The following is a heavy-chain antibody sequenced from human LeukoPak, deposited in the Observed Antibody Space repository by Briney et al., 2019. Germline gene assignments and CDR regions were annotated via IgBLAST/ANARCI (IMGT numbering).Heavy chain of an antibody. J-gene: IGHJ5*02. Sequence: SETLSLTCTVSGGSISSGGYYWSWIRQHPGKGLEWIGYIYYSGSTYYNPSLKSRVTISVDTSKNQFSLKLSSVTAADTAVYYCARRIVVVPADNWFDPWGQGTLVTVSS. CDR1: GGSISSGGYY. CDR2: IYYSGST. V-gene: IGHV4-31*03. D-gene: IGHD2-2*01. CDR3: ARRIVVVPADNWFDP.